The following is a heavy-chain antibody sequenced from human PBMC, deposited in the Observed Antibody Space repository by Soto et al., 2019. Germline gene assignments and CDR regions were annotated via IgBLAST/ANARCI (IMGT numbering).Heavy chain of an antibody. CDR3: ARHHVRGRTIVGAAEY. CDR1: GGSFSGYY. V-gene: IGHV4-34*01. Sequence: SETLYLTCAVYGGSFSGYYWSCIRQPAGKGLEGIGEINYSGNTNYNPSLKSRVSISVDTSKNQLFLNMSPVTAADTAMYYCARHHVRGRTIVGAAEYWGQGTLVSVSS. J-gene: IGHJ4*02. CDR2: INYSGNT. D-gene: IGHD1-26*01.